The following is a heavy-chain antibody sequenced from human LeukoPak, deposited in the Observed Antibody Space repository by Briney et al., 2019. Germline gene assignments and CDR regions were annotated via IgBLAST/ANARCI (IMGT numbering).Heavy chain of an antibody. CDR3: ARDAGYSSSWIVDY. D-gene: IGHD6-13*01. J-gene: IGHJ4*02. CDR1: GYTFTSYG. Sequence: GSVKVSCKASGYTFTSYGISWVRQAPGQGLEWMGWISAYNGNTNYAQKLQGRVTMTTDTSTSTAYMELRSLRSDDTAVYYCARDAGYSSSWIVDYWGQGTLVTVSS. CDR2: ISAYNGNT. V-gene: IGHV1-18*01.